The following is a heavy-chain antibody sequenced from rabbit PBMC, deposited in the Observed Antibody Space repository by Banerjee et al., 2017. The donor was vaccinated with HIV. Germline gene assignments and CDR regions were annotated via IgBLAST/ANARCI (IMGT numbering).Heavy chain of an antibody. J-gene: IGHJ4*01. CDR2: IYTSSGRT. Sequence: QEQLEESGGDLVKPEGSLTLTCTASGFTISSSYWICWIRQAPGKGLEWIACIYTSSGRTYYASWVNGRFTISRSTSLNTVDLKMTSLTAADTATYFCARWYTGGNGDGYYFNLWGPGTLVTVS. D-gene: IGHD1-1*01. CDR3: ARWYTGGNGDGYYFNL. CDR1: GFTISSSYW. V-gene: IGHV1S43*01.